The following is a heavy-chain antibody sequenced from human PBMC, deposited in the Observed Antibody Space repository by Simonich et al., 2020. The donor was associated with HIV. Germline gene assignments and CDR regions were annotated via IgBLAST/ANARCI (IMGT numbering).Heavy chain of an antibody. CDR2: IYYSGST. D-gene: IGHD1-26*01. V-gene: IGHV4-39*01. J-gene: IGHJ2*01. Sequence: QLQLQESGPGLVKPSETLSLTCTVSGGSISSSSYYWGWIRQPPGKGLEWIGGIYYSGSTYYNPSLKSRVTISGDTSKNQFSLKLSSVTAADTAVYYCARAGRGSGSSFYWYFDLWGRGTLVTVSS. CDR1: GGSISSSSYY. CDR3: ARAGRGSGSSFYWYFDL.